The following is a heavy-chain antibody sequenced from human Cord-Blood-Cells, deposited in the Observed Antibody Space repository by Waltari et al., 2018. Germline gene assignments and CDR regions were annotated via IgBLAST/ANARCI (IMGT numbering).Heavy chain of an antibody. CDR1: GYSISRGYY. V-gene: IGHV4-38-2*02. Sequence: QVQLQESGPGLVKPSETLSLTRTVSGYSISRGYYWGWIRQPPGKGLEWIGSIYHSGSTYYNPSLKSRVTISVDTSKNQFSLKLSSVTAADTAVYYCARSSWSYDYVWGSYPFDYWGQRTLVTVSS. D-gene: IGHD3-16*02. CDR2: IYHSGST. J-gene: IGHJ4*02. CDR3: ARSSWSYDYVWGSYPFDY.